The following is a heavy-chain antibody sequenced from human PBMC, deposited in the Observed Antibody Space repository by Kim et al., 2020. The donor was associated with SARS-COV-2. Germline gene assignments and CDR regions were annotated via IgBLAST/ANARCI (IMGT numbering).Heavy chain of an antibody. CDR1: GFTFSSYE. CDR3: ARDIVGFGELWDY. D-gene: IGHD3-10*01. J-gene: IGHJ4*02. V-gene: IGHV3-48*03. CDR2: ISSSGSTI. Sequence: GGSLRLSCAASGFTFSSYEMNWVRQAPGKGLEWVSYISSSGSTIYYPDSVKGRFTISRDNAKNSLYLQMNSLRAEDTAVYYCARDIVGFGELWDYWGQGTLVTVSS.